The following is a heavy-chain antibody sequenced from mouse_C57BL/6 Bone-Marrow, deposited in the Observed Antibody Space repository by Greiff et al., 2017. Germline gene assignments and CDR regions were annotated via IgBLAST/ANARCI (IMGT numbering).Heavy chain of an antibody. CDR2: IDPENGDT. Sequence: VQLQQSGAELVRPGASVKLSCTASGFNIKDDYMHWVKQRPEQGLEWIGWIDPENGDTEYASKFQGKATITADTSSNTAYLQLSSLTSEDTADYYCTRDDDVAWFAYWGQGTLVTVSA. V-gene: IGHV14-4*01. CDR3: TRDDDVAWFAY. D-gene: IGHD2-4*01. J-gene: IGHJ3*01. CDR1: GFNIKDDY.